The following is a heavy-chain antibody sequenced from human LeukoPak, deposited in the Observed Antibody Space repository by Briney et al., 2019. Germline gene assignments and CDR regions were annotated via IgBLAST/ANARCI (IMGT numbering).Heavy chain of an antibody. CDR3: AKDSSRGGSYYDY. CDR1: GFTFSNFW. CDR2: IKEDGRDQ. Sequence: GGSLRLSCAPSGFTFSNFWMSWVRQAPGKGLEWVAKIKEDGRDQYYVDSVKGRFIISRDNAKNALYLQMHSLRVEDTAVYYCAKDSSRGGSYYDYWGQGTLVTVSS. V-gene: IGHV3-7*05. D-gene: IGHD1-26*01. J-gene: IGHJ4*02.